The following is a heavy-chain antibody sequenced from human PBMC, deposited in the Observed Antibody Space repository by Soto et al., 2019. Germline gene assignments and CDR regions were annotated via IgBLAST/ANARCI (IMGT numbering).Heavy chain of an antibody. V-gene: IGHV4-30-4*08. J-gene: IGHJ4*02. D-gene: IGHD3-22*01. Sequence: QVQLQESGPGLVKPSQALSLTCTVSGGSISSGDHFWSWLRQPPGKGLEWIGYIYYSGNTYYNPSLKSRLAVSVDTSKNQFSLTLTSVTAADSAVYFCAREEALIVVPTGGIDYSFDYWGQGILVTVSS. CDR2: IYYSGNT. CDR3: AREEALIVVPTGGIDYSFDY. CDR1: GGSISSGDHF.